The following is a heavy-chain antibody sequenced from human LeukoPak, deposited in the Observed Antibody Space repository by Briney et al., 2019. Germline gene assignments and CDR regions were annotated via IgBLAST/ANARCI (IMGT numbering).Heavy chain of an antibody. D-gene: IGHD2-21*02. CDR2: IYYSGST. CDR3: ARDPLMVTHYNYYGMDV. J-gene: IGHJ6*02. CDR1: GGSISSSSYY. Sequence: ASETLSLTCTVSGGSISSSSYYWGWIRQPPGKGLEWIGSIYYSGSTYYNSSLKSRVIISLDTSENQFSLKLSSVTAADTAVYYCARDPLMVTHYNYYGMDVWGQGTTVTVSS. V-gene: IGHV4-39*07.